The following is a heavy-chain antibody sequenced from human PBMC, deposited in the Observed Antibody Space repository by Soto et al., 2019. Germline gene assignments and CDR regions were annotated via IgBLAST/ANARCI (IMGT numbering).Heavy chain of an antibody. CDR2: ISAYNGNT. CDR1: GYTFTSYG. CDR3: ARDRRYQRSHYDILTGYQNDAFDI. V-gene: IGHV1-18*01. Sequence: GASVKVSCKASGYTFTSYGISWVRQAPGQGLEWMGWISAYNGNTNYAQKLQGRVTMTTDTSTSTAYMELRSLRSDDTAVYYCARDRRYQRSHYDILTGYQNDAFDIWGQGTMVTVSS. D-gene: IGHD3-9*01. J-gene: IGHJ3*02.